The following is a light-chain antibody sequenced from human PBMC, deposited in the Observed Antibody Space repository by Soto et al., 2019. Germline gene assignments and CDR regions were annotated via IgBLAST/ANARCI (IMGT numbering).Light chain of an antibody. CDR1: QSVSSNY. J-gene: IGKJ1*01. CDR3: QQYGSSPKT. CDR2: TAS. V-gene: IGKV3-20*01. Sequence: EIVLTQSPGTLSLSPGERATLSCRASQSVSSNYLAWFQQKPGQAPRLLIYTASSRATGIPDRFSGSGSGTDFTLPISRLEPEDFAVYYCQQYGSSPKTFGQGTKVEI.